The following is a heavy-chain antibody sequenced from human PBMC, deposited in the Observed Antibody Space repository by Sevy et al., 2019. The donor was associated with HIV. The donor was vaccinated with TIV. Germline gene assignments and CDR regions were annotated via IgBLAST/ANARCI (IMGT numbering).Heavy chain of an antibody. D-gene: IGHD6-13*01. Sequence: GGSLRLSCAASGFTFDDYAMHWVRQAPGKGLEWVSGISWNSGSMGYADSVKGRFTISRDNAKNSLYLQMNSLRAEDTALYYCAKVGIAAAGTHYFQHWGQGTLVTVSS. CDR2: ISWNSGSM. CDR3: AKVGIAAAGTHYFQH. V-gene: IGHV3-9*01. J-gene: IGHJ1*01. CDR1: GFTFDDYA.